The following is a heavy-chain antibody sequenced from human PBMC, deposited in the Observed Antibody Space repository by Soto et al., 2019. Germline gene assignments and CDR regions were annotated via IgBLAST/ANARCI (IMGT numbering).Heavy chain of an antibody. Sequence: DEQLVESGGGLVQSGGSLTLSCEASGFTLKSYEVNWVRQAPGKGLEWISYITSSTRTTYYADAVKGRFTISSDNGRKAVYLQMNRLRVEDTAIYYCARGNTSIQGDLSHYNGLDVWGQGATVSVSS. CDR3: ARGNTSIQGDLSHYNGLDV. CDR2: ITSSTRTT. D-gene: IGHD3-10*01. CDR1: GFTLKSYE. J-gene: IGHJ6*02. V-gene: IGHV3-48*03.